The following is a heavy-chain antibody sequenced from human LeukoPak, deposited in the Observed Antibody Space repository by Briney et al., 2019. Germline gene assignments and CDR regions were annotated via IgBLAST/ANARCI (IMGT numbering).Heavy chain of an antibody. J-gene: IGHJ3*02. CDR2: ISGSGGST. V-gene: IGHV3-23*01. CDR1: GFTFSSYA. D-gene: IGHD6-19*01. CDR3: AKGFTSGWYEEMTNDAFDI. Sequence: GVSLRLSCAASGFTFSSYAMSWVRQAPGKGLEWVSAISGSGGSTYYADSVKGRFTISRDNSKNTLYLQMNSLRAEDTAVYYCAKGFTSGWYEEMTNDAFDIWGQGTMVTVSS.